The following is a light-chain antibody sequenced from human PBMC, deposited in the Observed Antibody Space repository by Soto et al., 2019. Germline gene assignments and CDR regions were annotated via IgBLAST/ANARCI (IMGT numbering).Light chain of an antibody. V-gene: IGLV2-14*01. Sequence: QSALTQPASVSGSPGQSITISGTGTSSDVGGYNYVSWYQHHAGKAPRLMIYASSNRPSGVSHRFSGSRSGNTASLTISGVQAEDEADYYCSSYTRGTTLYVFGTGTKVTVL. CDR2: ASS. CDR1: SSDVGGYNY. J-gene: IGLJ1*01. CDR3: SSYTRGTTLYV.